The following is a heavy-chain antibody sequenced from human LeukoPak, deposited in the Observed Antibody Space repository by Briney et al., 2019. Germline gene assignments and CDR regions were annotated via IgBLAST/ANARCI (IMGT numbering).Heavy chain of an antibody. D-gene: IGHD2-8*01. CDR1: GYTFSNYG. Sequence: ASVKVSCKASGYTFSNYGFIWVRQAPGQGLEWMGWIGAYNGNTNYAQKFQGRVTLTTDTSTSTAYMDLRSLRSDDTAVYYCARDDLMYYFDNWGQGTLVTVSS. CDR2: IGAYNGNT. CDR3: ARDDLMYYFDN. V-gene: IGHV1-18*01. J-gene: IGHJ4*02.